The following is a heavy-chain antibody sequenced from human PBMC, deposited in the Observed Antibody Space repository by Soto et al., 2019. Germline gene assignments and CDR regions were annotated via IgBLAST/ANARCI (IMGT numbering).Heavy chain of an antibody. CDR2: LDGAGGST. CDR1: GFTFSDYA. J-gene: IGHJ6*02. CDR3: TAPRDEYGSGVSWFTYGMDI. V-gene: IGHV3-23*01. D-gene: IGHD3-10*01. Sequence: LRLSCLASGFTFSDYAMTWVRHVPGRGLEWVASLDGAGGSTYYADSVRGRFTISRDNSQNTLFLQMKRLTVDDTAIYYCTAPRDEYGSGVSWFTYGMDIWGQGTTVTVSS.